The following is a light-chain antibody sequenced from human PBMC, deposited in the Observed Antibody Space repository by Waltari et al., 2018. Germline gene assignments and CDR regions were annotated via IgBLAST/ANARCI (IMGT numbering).Light chain of an antibody. V-gene: IGKV1-5*03. CDR3: QQYNSYEWT. CDR2: KAS. J-gene: IGKJ1*01. Sequence: DIQMTQFPSTLSASVGDRLTITCRASQSINSCLAWYQQKPGKAPKLLIYKASSLERGVPSRFSGSGSGTEFTLTISSLQPDDFATYYCQQYNSYEWTFGQGTKVAIK. CDR1: QSINSC.